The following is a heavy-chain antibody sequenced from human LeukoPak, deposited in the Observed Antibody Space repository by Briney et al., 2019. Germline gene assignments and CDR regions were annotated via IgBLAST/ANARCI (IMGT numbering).Heavy chain of an antibody. D-gene: IGHD1-26*01. V-gene: IGHV3-23*01. CDR2: ASGSGGST. Sequence: GGSLRLSCAASGFTFTSYAMSWVRQAPGKGLEWASAASGSGGSTFYADSVKGRFTISRDNSKNTLYLQMNSLRAEDTAVYYCAKGGYSGSYYYYYYYMDVWGKGTTVTVSS. J-gene: IGHJ6*03. CDR3: AKGGYSGSYYYYYYYMDV. CDR1: GFTFTSYA.